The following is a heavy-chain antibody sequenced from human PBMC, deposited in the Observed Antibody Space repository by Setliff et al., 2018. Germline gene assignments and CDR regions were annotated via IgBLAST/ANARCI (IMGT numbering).Heavy chain of an antibody. V-gene: IGHV3-21*01. D-gene: IGHD5-18*01. CDR1: GFTFSSYS. J-gene: IGHJ4*02. CDR2: ISSSSSYI. Sequence: GESLKISCAASGFTFSSYSMNWVRQAPGKGLEWVSSISSSSSYIYYADSVKGRFTISRDNAKNSLYLQMNSLRAEDTVVYYCARLSSLDTAMVTVDYWGQGTLVTVSS. CDR3: ARLSSLDTAMVTVDY.